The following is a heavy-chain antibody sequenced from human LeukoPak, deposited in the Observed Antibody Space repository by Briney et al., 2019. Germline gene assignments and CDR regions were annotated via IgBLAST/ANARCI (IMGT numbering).Heavy chain of an antibody. Sequence: PGGSLRLSCAASGFIFSSHWMHWVRQAPGKGLEWVSRIKTDGSSTDYVDSVKGRFTISRDNAKDPLYLQMNSLRVEDTAVYYCARDHSPGWFGPWGQGTLVTVSS. D-gene: IGHD4-11*01. CDR2: IKTDGSST. CDR1: GFIFSSHW. CDR3: ARDHSPGWFGP. V-gene: IGHV3-74*01. J-gene: IGHJ5*02.